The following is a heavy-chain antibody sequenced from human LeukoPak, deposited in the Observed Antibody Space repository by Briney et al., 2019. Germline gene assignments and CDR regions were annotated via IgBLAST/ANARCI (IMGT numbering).Heavy chain of an antibody. Sequence: TPSETLSLTCTVSGGSISSSSYYWGWIRQPPGKGLEWIGSIYYSGSTYYNPSLKSRVTISVDTSKNQFSLKLSSVTAADTAVYYCARDLLLLMLRGWFDPWGQGTLVTVSS. CDR2: IYYSGST. CDR1: GGSISSSSYY. J-gene: IGHJ5*02. CDR3: ARDLLLLMLRGWFDP. V-gene: IGHV4-39*07. D-gene: IGHD2-15*01.